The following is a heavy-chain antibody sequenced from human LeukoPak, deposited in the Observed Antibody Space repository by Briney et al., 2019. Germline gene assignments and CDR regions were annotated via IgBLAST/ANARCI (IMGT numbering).Heavy chain of an antibody. V-gene: IGHV1-69*04. D-gene: IGHD3-16*02. J-gene: IGHJ4*02. CDR2: IIPIFGIA. CDR3: ARDRRGGGELSPPDY. CDR1: GGTFSSYA. Sequence: SVKVSCKASGGTFSSYAISWVRQAPGQGLEWMGRIIPIFGIANYAQNFQGRVTLIRDTSATTAYMELSSLRSEDTAVYYCARDRRGGGELSPPDYWGQGTLVTVSS.